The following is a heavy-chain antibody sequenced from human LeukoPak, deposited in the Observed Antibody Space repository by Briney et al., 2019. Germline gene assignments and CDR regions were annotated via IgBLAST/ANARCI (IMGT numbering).Heavy chain of an antibody. CDR1: GASISSGDYL. J-gene: IGHJ4*02. V-gene: IGHV4-30-4*01. CDR3: ARDKRTGGPQDY. D-gene: IGHD1-1*01. Sequence: SQTLSLTCTVSGASISSGDYLWSWIRQPPGMGLEWIGNIYYSGSTNYNASLKSRVTISIDTSKNQFSLNLSTVTAADTAVYFCARDKRTGGPQDYWGQGTLVTVSS. CDR2: IYYSGST.